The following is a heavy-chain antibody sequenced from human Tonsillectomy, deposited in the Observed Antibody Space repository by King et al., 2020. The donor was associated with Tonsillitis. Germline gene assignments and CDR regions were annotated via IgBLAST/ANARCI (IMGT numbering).Heavy chain of an antibody. CDR2: ISYDGSNK. J-gene: IGHJ4*02. V-gene: IGHV3-30*18. CDR3: VKEEEYSRSSGLLDY. Sequence: VQLVQSGGGVVQPGTSLRLSCAASGFTFSSYGMHWVRQAPGKGLEWVAVISYDGSNKYYADSVKGRFTISRDNSKNTLYLQMHSLRGGDTAVYYCVKEEEYSRSSGLLDYWGQGTLVTVSS. D-gene: IGHD6-6*01. CDR1: GFTFSSYG.